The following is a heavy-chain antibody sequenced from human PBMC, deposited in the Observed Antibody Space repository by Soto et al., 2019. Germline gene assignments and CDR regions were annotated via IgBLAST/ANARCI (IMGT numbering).Heavy chain of an antibody. J-gene: IGHJ6*02. CDR3: AKSKMESGYRYVAYYGMDV. Sequence: PGGSLRLSCAASGFTFSNYGMHWVRQAPGKGLEWVAVISYDGSKQYCADSVKGRFTISRDNSKNTLYLQMNSLRAEDTAIYYCAKSKMESGYRYVAYYGMDVWGQGTTVTVSS. CDR2: ISYDGSKQ. V-gene: IGHV3-30*18. D-gene: IGHD3-16*02. CDR1: GFTFSNYG.